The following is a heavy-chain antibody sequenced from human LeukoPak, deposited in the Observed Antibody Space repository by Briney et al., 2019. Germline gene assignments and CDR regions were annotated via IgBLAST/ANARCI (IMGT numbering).Heavy chain of an antibody. J-gene: IGHJ3*02. D-gene: IGHD5-12*01. CDR1: GFTFSNSD. V-gene: IGHV3-13*01. Sequence: GGSLRLSCAASGFTFSNSDMHWVRQVPGKGLEWVALIQTAGDTYYPASVKGRFTISRENAKNSFYLQMNSLRAEDTAVYYCARDSRPGYGGAHDIWGPGTMVTVSS. CDR2: IQTAGDT. CDR3: ARDSRPGYGGAHDI.